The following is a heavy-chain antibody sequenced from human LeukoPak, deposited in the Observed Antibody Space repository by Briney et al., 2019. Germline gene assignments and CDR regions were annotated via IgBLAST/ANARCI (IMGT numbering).Heavy chain of an antibody. V-gene: IGHV3-30*02. Sequence: GGSLRLSCAASGFTFSSYGMNWVRQAPGKGLEWVAFIRYDGSNKYYADSVKGRFTISRDNSKNTLYLQMNSLRAEDTAVYYCAKDADGNYYFDYWGQGTLVTVSS. CDR2: IRYDGSNK. CDR3: AKDADGNYYFDY. J-gene: IGHJ4*02. CDR1: GFTFSSYG.